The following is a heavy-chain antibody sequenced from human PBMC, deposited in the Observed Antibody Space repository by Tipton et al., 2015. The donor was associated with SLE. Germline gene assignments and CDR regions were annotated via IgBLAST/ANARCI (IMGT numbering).Heavy chain of an antibody. CDR2: INHSGSS. CDR1: GGSFSGYY. V-gene: IGHV4-34*01. Sequence: TLSLTCAVYGGSFSGYYWNWIRQPPGKGLEWIGEINHSGSSNYKASLKSRVTISVDTSKNQFSLKLSSVTAADTAVYYCATSIAAAGTGWFDPWGQGTLVTVSS. D-gene: IGHD6-13*01. J-gene: IGHJ5*02. CDR3: ATSIAAAGTGWFDP.